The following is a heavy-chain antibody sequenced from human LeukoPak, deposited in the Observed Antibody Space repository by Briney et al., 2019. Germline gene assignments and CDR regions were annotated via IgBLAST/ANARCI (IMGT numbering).Heavy chain of an antibody. CDR1: GGSISGYY. CDR3: ARACGSTSCYDY. D-gene: IGHD2-2*01. Sequence: SETLSLTCSVSGGSISGYYWNWIRQPPGKELEYIGYICYTGSTNYNPSLKSRVTMSVDTSKNQFSLKLSSVTAADTAVYYCARACGSTSCYDYWGQGTLVTVSS. V-gene: IGHV4-59*12. CDR2: ICYTGST. J-gene: IGHJ4*02.